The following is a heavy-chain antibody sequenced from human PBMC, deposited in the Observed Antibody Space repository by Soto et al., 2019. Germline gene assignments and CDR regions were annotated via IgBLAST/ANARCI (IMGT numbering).Heavy chain of an antibody. V-gene: IGHV4-39*01. CDR3: ERNEGSSFYYFDY. CDR2: IYYSGST. CDR1: GGSISSSSYY. D-gene: IGHD6-6*01. J-gene: IGHJ4*02. Sequence: PSETLSLTCTVSGGSISSSSYYWGWIRQPPGKGLEWIGSIYYSGSTYYNPSLKSRATISVDTSKNQFPLKLSSVTAADTAVYYRERNEGSSFYYFDYWGQGTLVTVSS.